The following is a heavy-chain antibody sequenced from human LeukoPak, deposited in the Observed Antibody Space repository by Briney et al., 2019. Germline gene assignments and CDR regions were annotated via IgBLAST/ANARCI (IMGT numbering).Heavy chain of an antibody. D-gene: IGHD6-13*01. V-gene: IGHV4-4*02. J-gene: IGHJ5*02. CDR2: IFHSGST. CDR3: ARGPAAGSAESWFDP. CDR1: DGSISSSYW. Sequence: SGTLSLTCAVSDGSISSSYWWSWVRQPPGKGLEWIAEIFHSGSTNYNPALKSRVTISLDKSKNQFSLKLSSVTAADTAVYYCARGPAAGSAESWFDPWGQGTLVTVSS.